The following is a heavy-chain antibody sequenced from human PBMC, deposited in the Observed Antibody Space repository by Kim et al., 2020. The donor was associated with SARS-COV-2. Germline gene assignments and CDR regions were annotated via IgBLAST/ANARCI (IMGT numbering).Heavy chain of an antibody. Sequence: ASVKVSCKTSGYTFTSYDINWVRQATGQGLEWMGWMNPDSGNTGYAQKFQGRVTMTRNTSISTAYMELSSLRSEDTAVYYCARSGSYSSRGWYFDLWGRGTLVTVSS. CDR1: GYTFTSYD. CDR3: ARSGSYSSRGWYFDL. J-gene: IGHJ2*01. V-gene: IGHV1-8*01. D-gene: IGHD1-26*01. CDR2: MNPDSGNT.